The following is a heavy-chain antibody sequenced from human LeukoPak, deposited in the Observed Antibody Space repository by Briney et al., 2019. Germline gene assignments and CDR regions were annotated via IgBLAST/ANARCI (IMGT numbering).Heavy chain of an antibody. CDR1: GGSFSGYY. CDR2: INHSGST. V-gene: IGHV4-34*01. D-gene: IGHD6-19*01. CDR3: ASRLPVAGTGGYFDY. J-gene: IGHJ4*02. Sequence: PSETLSLTCAVYGGSFSGYYWSWIRQPPGKGLEWIGEINHSGSTNYNPSLKSRVTISVDTSKNQFSLKLSSVTAADTAVYYCASRLPVAGTGGYFDYWGQGTLVTVSS.